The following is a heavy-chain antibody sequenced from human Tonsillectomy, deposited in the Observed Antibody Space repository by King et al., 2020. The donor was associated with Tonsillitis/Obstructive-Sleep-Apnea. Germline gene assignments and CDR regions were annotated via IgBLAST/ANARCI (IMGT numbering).Heavy chain of an antibody. CDR2: IFSSDEK. CDR3: ARMVVRPLSEIYYYYMDV. Sequence: VTLKESGPVLVKPTETLTLTCTVSGFSLSNARMGVSWIRQPPGKALEWLAHIFSSDEKSSSTSLKSRFTISKDTSKSQVVFTMTNMDPVDTATYYCARMVVRPLSEIYYYYMDVWGKGTTVTVSS. D-gene: IGHD2-15*01. CDR1: GFSLSNARMG. V-gene: IGHV2-26*01. J-gene: IGHJ6*03.